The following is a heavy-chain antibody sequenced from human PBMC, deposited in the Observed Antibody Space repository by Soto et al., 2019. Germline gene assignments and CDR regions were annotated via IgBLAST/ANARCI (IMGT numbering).Heavy chain of an antibody. CDR3: FRLCSTKWGGGDAFEI. D-gene: IGHD3-10*02. Sequence: EVQLVQSGGGLVQPGGSLRLSCAASGFTFNSYWMHWVRQVPGKGLVWVSRIDSDGNRITYADSVKGRFTISRDNAKKLVYLYMNRLRADYPVVYYFFRLCSTKWGGGDAFEIWGQGTMVTGSS. CDR1: GFTFNSYW. CDR2: IDSDGNRI. J-gene: IGHJ3*02. V-gene: IGHV3-74*03.